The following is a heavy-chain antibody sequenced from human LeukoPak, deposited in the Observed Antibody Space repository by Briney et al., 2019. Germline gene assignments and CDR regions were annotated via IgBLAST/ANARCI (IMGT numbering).Heavy chain of an antibody. CDR2: IYYSGST. V-gene: IGHV4-59*08. CDR1: GGSISSYY. CDR3: ARVGDSGYDFTIDY. Sequence: SETLSLTCTVSGGSISSYYWSWIRQPPGKGLEWIGYIYYSGSTNYNPSLKSRVTISVDTSKNQFSLKLSSVTAADTAVYYCARVGDSGYDFTIDYWGQGTLVTVSS. D-gene: IGHD5-12*01. J-gene: IGHJ4*02.